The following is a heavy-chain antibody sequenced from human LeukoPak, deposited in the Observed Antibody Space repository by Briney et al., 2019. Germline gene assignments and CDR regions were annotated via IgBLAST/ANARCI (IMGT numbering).Heavy chain of an antibody. J-gene: IGHJ3*02. V-gene: IGHV4-59*01. D-gene: IGHD1-26*01. CDR3: ARVRIGADPFVAFDI. CDR1: GGSISSYY. CDR2: IYYSGST. Sequence: SETLSLTCTVSGGSISSYYWSWIRQPPGKGLEWIGYIYYSGSTNYNPSLKSRVTISVDTSKNQFSLRLSSVTAADTAVYYCARVRIGADPFVAFDIWGQGTMVTVSS.